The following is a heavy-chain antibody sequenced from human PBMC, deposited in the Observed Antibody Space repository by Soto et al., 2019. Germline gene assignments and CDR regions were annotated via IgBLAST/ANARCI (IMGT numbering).Heavy chain of an antibody. Sequence: QVQLVQSGAGVKKPGASVKVSCKTSGYTFTSYEINWMRQATGQGLEWLGWMNPNTGNTGYAQQVQGRVTMTRNTSINTAYMELSSLRSDDTAVYYCARFTSGWSFDYWGQGTLVTVSS. CDR1: GYTFTSYE. CDR2: MNPNTGNT. J-gene: IGHJ4*02. V-gene: IGHV1-8*01. D-gene: IGHD6-19*01. CDR3: ARFTSGWSFDY.